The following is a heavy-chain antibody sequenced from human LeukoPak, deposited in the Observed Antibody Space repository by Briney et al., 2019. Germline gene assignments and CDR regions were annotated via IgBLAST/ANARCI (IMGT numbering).Heavy chain of an antibody. V-gene: IGHV3-23*01. CDR2: ISGSGGST. CDR3: AKDKGGATIYYYYGMDV. Sequence: GGSLRLSCAASGFTFSSYAMSWVRQAPGKGLEWVSAISGSGGSTYYADSVRGRFTISRDNSKDTLYLQMNSLRAEDTAVYYCAKDKGGATIYYYYGMDVWGQGTTVTVSS. J-gene: IGHJ6*02. D-gene: IGHD1-26*01. CDR1: GFTFSSYA.